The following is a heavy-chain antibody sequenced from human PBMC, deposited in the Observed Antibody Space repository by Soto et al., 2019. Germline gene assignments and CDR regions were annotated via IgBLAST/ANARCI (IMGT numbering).Heavy chain of an antibody. CDR2: IYATGTT. Sequence: SETLSLTCAVAGAAISGFDWSWIRKSAGKGLEWIGRIYATGTTDYNPSLKSRVMMSVDTSKKQFSLKLRSVTAADTAVYYCVRDGTKTLRDWFDPWGQGISVTVS. J-gene: IGHJ5*02. CDR3: VRDGTKTLRDWFDP. V-gene: IGHV4-4*07. CDR1: GAAISGFD. D-gene: IGHD1-1*01.